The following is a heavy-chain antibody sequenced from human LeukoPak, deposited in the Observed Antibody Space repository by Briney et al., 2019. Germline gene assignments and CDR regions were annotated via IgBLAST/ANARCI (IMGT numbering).Heavy chain of an antibody. Sequence: PGGSLRLSCVASGFTFSTSGMHWVRQSPGKGLDWVAFIRNDGNKYNYAESVKGRFTISRDNSKNTLYLQMNSLRAEDTAVYYCAKDHDYGDLFLRYYFDYWGQGTLVTVSS. J-gene: IGHJ4*02. D-gene: IGHD4-17*01. CDR2: IRNDGNKY. V-gene: IGHV3-30*02. CDR3: AKDHDYGDLFLRYYFDY. CDR1: GFTFSTSG.